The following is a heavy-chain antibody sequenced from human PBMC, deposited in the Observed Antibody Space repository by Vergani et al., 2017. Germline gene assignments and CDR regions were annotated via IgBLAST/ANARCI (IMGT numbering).Heavy chain of an antibody. CDR3: ARSIGYCAGATCRAYYFVH. CDR1: GYIFKNYY. CDR2: LNPTTGHT. D-gene: IGHD2-21*01. Sequence: QVLLVQSGAEVKKPGASVRVSCTASGYIFKNYYIHWLRQAPGQAFEWMGILNPTTGHTTSAQKFMGRVDMTRDPSTDTSTRTVQMTLSSLRSEDTAVYYCARSIGYCAGATCRAYYFVHWGQGTRVTVSS. J-gene: IGHJ5*02. V-gene: IGHV1-46*02.